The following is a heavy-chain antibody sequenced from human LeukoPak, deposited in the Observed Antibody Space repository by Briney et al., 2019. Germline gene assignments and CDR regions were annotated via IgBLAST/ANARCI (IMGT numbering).Heavy chain of an antibody. D-gene: IGHD4/OR15-4a*01. J-gene: IGHJ4*02. CDR1: GNSISSGDNY. V-gene: IGHV4-61*02. Sequence: PSQTLSLTCTVSGNSISSGDNYWSWIRQPAGKGLEWIGRIYTSGSTNYNPSLKSRVTISGDTSKNQFSLKLSSVTAADTAVYYCARHGRMVAPTDYWGQGTLVTVSS. CDR3: ARHGRMVAPTDY. CDR2: IYTSGST.